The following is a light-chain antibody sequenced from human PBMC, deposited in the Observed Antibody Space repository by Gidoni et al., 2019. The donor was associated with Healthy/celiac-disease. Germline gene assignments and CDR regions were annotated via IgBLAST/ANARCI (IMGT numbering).Light chain of an antibody. Sequence: DIAMTQSPDPLAVSLGERATINCKSSQSVLYSSNNKNYLAWYQQKPGQPPKLLIYWASTRESGVPDRFSGSGSGTDFTLTISSLQAEDVAVYYCQQYYSTPITFGQGTRLEIK. CDR3: QQYYSTPIT. CDR1: QSVLYSSNNKNY. V-gene: IGKV4-1*01. CDR2: WAS. J-gene: IGKJ5*01.